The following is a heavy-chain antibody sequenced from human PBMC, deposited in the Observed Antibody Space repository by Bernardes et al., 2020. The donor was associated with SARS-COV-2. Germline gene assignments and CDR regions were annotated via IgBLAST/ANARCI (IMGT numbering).Heavy chain of an antibody. CDR3: AKGLYYYGSGSYLDHPRSDGLAT. Sequence: GGSLSLSCAASGLTFSRHAMAWVRQAPGKGLEWVSDITYSGNTKYYPSYVKGRFTIFRDNSKNILYMQINSLSVEETDVYYCAKGLYYYGSGSYLDHPRSDGLATWGQGTTVTVSS. CDR1: GLTFSRHA. D-gene: IGHD3-10*01. V-gene: IGHV3-23*01. J-gene: IGHJ6*02. CDR2: ITYSGNTK.